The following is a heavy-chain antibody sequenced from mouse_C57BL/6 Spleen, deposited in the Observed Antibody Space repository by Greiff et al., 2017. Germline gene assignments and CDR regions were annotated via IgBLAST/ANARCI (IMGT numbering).Heavy chain of an antibody. CDR1: GFTFSSYG. J-gene: IGHJ4*01. CDR3: ARTYSNHAMDY. CDR2: ISSGGSYT. Sequence: DVKLVESGGDLVKPGGSLKLSCAASGFTFSSYGMSWVRQTPDKRLEWVATISSGGSYTYYPDSVKGRFTISRDNAKNTLYLQMSSLKSEDTAMYYCARTYSNHAMDYWGQGTSVTVSS. V-gene: IGHV5-6*02. D-gene: IGHD2-5*01.